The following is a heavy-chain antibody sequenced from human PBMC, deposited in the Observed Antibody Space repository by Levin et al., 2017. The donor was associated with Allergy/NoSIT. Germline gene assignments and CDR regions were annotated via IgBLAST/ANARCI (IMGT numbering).Heavy chain of an antibody. CDR1: GGSFSGYY. CDR2: INHSGST. D-gene: IGHD6-19*01. V-gene: IGHV4-34*01. CDR3: ARRYSSGWSYYYYYMDV. J-gene: IGHJ6*03. Sequence: PGGSLRLSCAVYGGSFSGYYWSWIRQPPGKGLEWIGEINHSGSTNYNPSLKSRVTISVDTSKNQFSLKLSSVTAADTAVYYCARRYSSGWSYYYYYMDVWGKGTTVTVSS.